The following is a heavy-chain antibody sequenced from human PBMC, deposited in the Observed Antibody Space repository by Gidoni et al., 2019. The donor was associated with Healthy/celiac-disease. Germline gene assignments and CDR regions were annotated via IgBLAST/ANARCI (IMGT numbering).Heavy chain of an antibody. CDR3: ARPILLQWLHEYPPERDY. CDR2: ISYDGSNK. CDR1: GFTCSSFA. J-gene: IGHJ4*02. Sequence: QVQLVESGGGVVQPGRSPRLSCAASGFTCSSFAMHWVRQAPGKGLGWVAVISYDGSNKYYADSVKGRFTISRDNSKNTLYLQMNSLRAEDTAVYYCARPILLQWLHEYPPERDYWGQGTLVTVSS. V-gene: IGHV3-30-3*01. D-gene: IGHD6-19*01.